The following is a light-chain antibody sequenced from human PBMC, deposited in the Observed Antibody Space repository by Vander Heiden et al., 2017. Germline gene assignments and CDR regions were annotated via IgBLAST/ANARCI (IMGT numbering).Light chain of an antibody. Sequence: SYELTPPPSVSVSPGQTARITCSGDALPKQYAFWYQQKPGQAPVLVMYKDSERSSGIPDRFSGSSSGTTVTLTISGVQAEDEADYYCQSADSSGADVVFGGGTKLTVL. CDR2: KDS. CDR3: QSADSSGADVV. J-gene: IGLJ2*01. V-gene: IGLV3-25*03. CDR1: ALPKQY.